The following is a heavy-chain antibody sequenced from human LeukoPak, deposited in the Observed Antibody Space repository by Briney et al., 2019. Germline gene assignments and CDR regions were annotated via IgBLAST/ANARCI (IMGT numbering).Heavy chain of an antibody. CDR2: IIPILGAP. Sequence: ASVKLSCKASGGTFTSYVISWVRQAPGQGLEWMGRIIPILGAPNYAQNLQGRVTIATDESTNTAYMEMSSLRSEETAVYYCARGALTPGPIAVETTHFDYWGQGTPVAVSS. CDR3: ARGALTPGPIAVETTHFDY. V-gene: IGHV1-69*05. J-gene: IGHJ4*02. D-gene: IGHD6-19*01. CDR1: GGTFTSYV.